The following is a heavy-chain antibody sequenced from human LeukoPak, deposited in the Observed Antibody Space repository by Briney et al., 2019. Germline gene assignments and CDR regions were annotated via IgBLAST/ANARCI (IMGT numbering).Heavy chain of an antibody. J-gene: IGHJ4*02. Sequence: PGGSLSLSCAASGFTFSSYAMTWVRPAPGKGRAGVSAISGSGGSTYYTDSVKGRFTISRDNSKNTLYLQMNSLRAEDTAVYYCAKDRAAPLPQGNFDYWGQGTLVTVSS. CDR3: AKDRAAPLPQGNFDY. V-gene: IGHV3-23*01. D-gene: IGHD6-13*01. CDR1: GFTFSSYA. CDR2: ISGSGGST.